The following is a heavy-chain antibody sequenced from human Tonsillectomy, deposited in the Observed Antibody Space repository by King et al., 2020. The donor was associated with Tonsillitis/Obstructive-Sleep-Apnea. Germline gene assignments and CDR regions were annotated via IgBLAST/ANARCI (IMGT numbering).Heavy chain of an antibody. Sequence: VQLVESGGGLVQPGGSLRLSCSASGFSFSSYAMHWVRQAPGKGLEYVSAISSNGGSTYYADSVKGRFTISRDNSKNTLYLQMSSLRAEDTAVYYCVKDVRVLLWFERNYWGQGTLVTVSS. V-gene: IGHV3-64D*06. D-gene: IGHD3-10*01. J-gene: IGHJ4*02. CDR3: VKDVRVLLWFERNY. CDR1: GFSFSSYA. CDR2: ISSNGGST.